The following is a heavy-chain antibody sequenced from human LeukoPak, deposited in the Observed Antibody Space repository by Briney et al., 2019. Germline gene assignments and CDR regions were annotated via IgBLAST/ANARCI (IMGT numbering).Heavy chain of an antibody. V-gene: IGHV4-30-4*07. CDR1: GGSFSSDGYS. CDR3: ASHSGGYAY. J-gene: IGHJ4*02. Sequence: SETLSLTCAVYGGSFSSDGYSWRWIRQPPGKGLEWIGYIYYSGSSYYNPSLTSRVTISVDTSKNQFSLKLTSVTAADTAVYYCASHSGGYAYWGQGTLVTVSS. D-gene: IGHD5-12*01. CDR2: IYYSGSS.